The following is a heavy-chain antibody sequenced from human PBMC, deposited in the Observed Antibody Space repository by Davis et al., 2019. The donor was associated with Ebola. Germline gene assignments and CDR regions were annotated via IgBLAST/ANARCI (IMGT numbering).Heavy chain of an antibody. CDR1: GFTFSSYA. Sequence: GESLKISCAASGFTFSSYAMHWVRQAPGKGLEWVAVISYDGSNKYYADSVKGRFAISRDNSKNTLYLQMNSLRAEDTAVYYCAREERLMVRGVIPLDYWGQGTLVTVSS. CDR3: AREERLMVRGVIPLDY. CDR2: ISYDGSNK. V-gene: IGHV3-30*09. J-gene: IGHJ4*02. D-gene: IGHD3-10*01.